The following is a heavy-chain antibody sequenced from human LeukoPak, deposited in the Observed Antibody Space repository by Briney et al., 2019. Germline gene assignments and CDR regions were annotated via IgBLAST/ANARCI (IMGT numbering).Heavy chain of an antibody. J-gene: IGHJ4*02. D-gene: IGHD5-12*01. CDR2: FDPEDGET. V-gene: IGHV1-24*01. CDR1: GYSLTELS. CDR3: AADIIVATDPPFDY. Sequence: ASVKVSCKVSGYSLTELSMHWVRQAPGKGLEWMGGFDPEDGETIYALKFQGRVTMTEDTSTDSVYMELSSLRSEDTAVYYCAADIIVATDPPFDYWGQGTLVTVSS.